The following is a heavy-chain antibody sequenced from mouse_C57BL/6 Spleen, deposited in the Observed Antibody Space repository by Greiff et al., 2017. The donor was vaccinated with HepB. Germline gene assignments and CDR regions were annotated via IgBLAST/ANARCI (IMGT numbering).Heavy chain of an antibody. CDR2: IYPGSGNT. V-gene: IGHV1-66*01. CDR1: GYSFTSYY. D-gene: IGHD1-1*01. J-gene: IGHJ2*01. Sequence: VQLQQSGPELVKPGASVKISCKASGYSFTSYYIHWVKQRPGQGLEWIGWIYPGSGNTKYNEKFKGKATLTADTSSSTAYMQLSSLTSEDSAVYYCARGYYGSSDYWGQGTTLTVSS. CDR3: ARGYYGSSDY.